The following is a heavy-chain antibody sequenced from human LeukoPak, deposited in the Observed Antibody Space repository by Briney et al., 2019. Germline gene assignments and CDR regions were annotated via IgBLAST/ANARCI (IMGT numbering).Heavy chain of an antibody. CDR2: ISAYNGNT. J-gene: IGHJ4*02. CDR1: GYTFTSYG. V-gene: IGHV1-18*01. D-gene: IGHD6-6*01. Sequence: GASVKVSCKAFGYTFTSYGISWVRQAPGQGLEWMGWISAYNGNTNYAQKLQGRVTMTTDTSTSTAYMELRSLRPDDTAVYYCASGSIAARPLDYWGQGTLVTVSS. CDR3: ASGSIAARPLDY.